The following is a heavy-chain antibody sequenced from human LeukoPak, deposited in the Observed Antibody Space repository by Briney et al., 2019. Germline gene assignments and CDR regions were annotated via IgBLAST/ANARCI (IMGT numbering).Heavy chain of an antibody. Sequence: PGGSLRLSCAASGFTFSSYAMHWVRQAPGKGLEWVAVISYDGSNKYYADSVKGRFTISRDNSKNTLYPQMNSLRAEDTAVYYCARDDSNYGYYYMDVWGKGTTVTVSS. D-gene: IGHD4-11*01. CDR3: ARDDSNYGYYYMDV. J-gene: IGHJ6*03. V-gene: IGHV3-30-3*01. CDR1: GFTFSSYA. CDR2: ISYDGSNK.